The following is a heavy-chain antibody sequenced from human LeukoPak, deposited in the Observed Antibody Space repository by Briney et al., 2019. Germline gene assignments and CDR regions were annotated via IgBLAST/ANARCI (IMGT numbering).Heavy chain of an antibody. D-gene: IGHD3-16*01. CDR1: GYTFRRYW. CDR2: ITNDESKT. Sequence: GVSLTLSCTPSGYTFRRYWMHWVRHAPGKGLVWVSHITNDESKTRHADSVKGLYTISRDNAKNTLYLHMNSLRAEDTDVYFCAREGDSGDYFDFWGQGTPVTVSS. V-gene: IGHV3-74*01. CDR3: AREGDSGDYFDF. J-gene: IGHJ4*02.